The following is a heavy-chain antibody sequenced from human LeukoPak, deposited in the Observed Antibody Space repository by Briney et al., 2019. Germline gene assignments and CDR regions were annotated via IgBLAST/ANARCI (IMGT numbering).Heavy chain of an antibody. D-gene: IGHD3-22*01. CDR2: IYYSGST. V-gene: IGHV4-59*01. Sequence: PSETLSLTCAVYGGSFSGYYWSWIRQPPGKGLEWIGYIYYSGSTNYNPSLKSRVTISVDTSENQFSLKLSSVTAADTAVYYCARAGYYDTSTYYGTSFDYWGQGTLVTVSS. J-gene: IGHJ4*02. CDR1: GGSFSGYY. CDR3: ARAGYYDTSTYYGTSFDY.